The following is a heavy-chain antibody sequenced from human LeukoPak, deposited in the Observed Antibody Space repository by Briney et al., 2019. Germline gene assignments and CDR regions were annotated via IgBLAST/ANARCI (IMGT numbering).Heavy chain of an antibody. CDR1: GYTFTSYY. CDR3: ARAADYYDSSGTFDY. CDR2: INPSGGST. Sequence: ASVKVSCKASGYTFTSYYMHWVRQAPGQGLEWMGIINPSGGSTSYAQKFQGRVTMTTDTSTSTAYMELRSLRSDDTAVYYCARAADYYDSSGTFDYWGQGTLVTVSS. D-gene: IGHD3-22*01. J-gene: IGHJ4*02. V-gene: IGHV1-46*01.